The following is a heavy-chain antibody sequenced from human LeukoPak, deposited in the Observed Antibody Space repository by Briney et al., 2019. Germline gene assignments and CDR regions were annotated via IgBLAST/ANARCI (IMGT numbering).Heavy chain of an antibody. CDR2: INHSGST. D-gene: IGHD3-9*01. CDR1: GGSFSGYY. J-gene: IGHJ4*02. V-gene: IGHV4-34*01. CDR3: ARTVLRYFDWLSSRGDYFDY. Sequence: SETLSLSCAVYGGSFSGYYWSWIRQPLGKGLEWIGEINHSGSTNYNPSLKSRVTISVDTSKNQFSLKLSSVTAADTAVYYCARTVLRYFDWLSSRGDYFDYWGQGTLVTVSS.